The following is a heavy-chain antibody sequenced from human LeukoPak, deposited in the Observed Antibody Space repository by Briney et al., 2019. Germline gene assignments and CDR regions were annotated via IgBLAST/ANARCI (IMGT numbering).Heavy chain of an antibody. CDR2: ISAYNGNT. V-gene: IGHV1-18*01. CDR3: ARGTYYYDSSGYYPIDY. Sequence: AASVTVSCKASGYTFTSYGISRVRQAPGQGLEWMGWISAYNGNTNYAQKLQGRVTMTTDTSTSTAYMELRSLRSDDTAVYYCARGTYYYDSSGYYPIDYWGQGTLVTVSS. D-gene: IGHD3-22*01. CDR1: GYTFTSYG. J-gene: IGHJ4*02.